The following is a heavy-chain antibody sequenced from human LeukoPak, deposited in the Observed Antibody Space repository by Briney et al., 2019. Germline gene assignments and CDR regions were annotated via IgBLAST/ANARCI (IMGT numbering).Heavy chain of an antibody. CDR1: GGSFSGYY. CDR2: INHSGST. J-gene: IGHJ5*02. Sequence: SETLSLICAVYGGSFSGYYWSWIRQPPGKGLEWIGEINHSGSTNYNPSLKSRVTISVDTSKNQFSLKLSSVTAADTAVYYCAREAKVPAAMFDPWGQGTLVTVSS. V-gene: IGHV4-34*01. D-gene: IGHD2-2*01. CDR3: AREAKVPAAMFDP.